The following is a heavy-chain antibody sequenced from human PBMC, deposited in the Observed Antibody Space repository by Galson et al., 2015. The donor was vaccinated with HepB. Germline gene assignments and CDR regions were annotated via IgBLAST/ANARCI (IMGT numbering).Heavy chain of an antibody. Sequence: ETLSLTCAVYGGSFSGYYWSWIRQPPGKGLEWIGEINHSGSTNYNPSLKSRVTISVDTSKNQFSLKLSSVTAADTAVYYCARIGRFTGIVVVPAAGGMDVWGQGTTVTVSS. J-gene: IGHJ6*02. CDR1: GGSFSGYY. CDR3: ARIGRFTGIVVVPAAGGMDV. D-gene: IGHD2-2*01. CDR2: INHSGST. V-gene: IGHV4-34*01.